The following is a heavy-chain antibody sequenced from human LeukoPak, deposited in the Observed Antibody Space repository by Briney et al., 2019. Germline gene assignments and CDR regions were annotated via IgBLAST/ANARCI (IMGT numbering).Heavy chain of an antibody. CDR3: ARWASPLLDFDY. Sequence: PGGSLRLSCAASGFTFSSYWMHWVRQAPGKGLVWVPRINSDGSSTSYADSVKGRFTISRDNAKNTLYLQMNSLRAEDTAVYYCARWASPLLDFDYWGQGTLVTVS. CDR2: INSDGSST. J-gene: IGHJ4*02. D-gene: IGHD2/OR15-2a*01. CDR1: GFTFSSYW. V-gene: IGHV3-74*01.